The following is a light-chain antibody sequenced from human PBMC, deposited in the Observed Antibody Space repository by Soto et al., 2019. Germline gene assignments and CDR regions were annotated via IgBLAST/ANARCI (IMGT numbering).Light chain of an antibody. Sequence: DIQMTQSPSSLSASVGDXVTITCRASQSISSYLNWYQQKPGKAPKLLIYAASSLQSGVPSRFSGSGSGTDFTLTVSSLQPEDFATYYCQQSYSTPLTFGGGTKVDIK. J-gene: IGKJ4*01. CDR1: QSISSY. CDR3: QQSYSTPLT. V-gene: IGKV1-39*01. CDR2: AAS.